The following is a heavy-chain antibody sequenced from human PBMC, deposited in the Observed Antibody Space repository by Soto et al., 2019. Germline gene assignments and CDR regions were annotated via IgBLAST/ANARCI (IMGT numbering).Heavy chain of an antibody. J-gene: IGHJ6*02. V-gene: IGHV1-2*04. CDR3: ARGDSRRYGMDV. Sequence: ASVKVSCKASGHTFTGYYMHWVRQAPGQGLEWMGWINPNSGGTNYAQKFQGWVTMTRDTSISTAYMELSRLRSDDTAVYYCARGDSRRYGMDVWGQGTTVTVSS. CDR1: GHTFTGYY. CDR2: INPNSGGT. D-gene: IGHD2-15*01.